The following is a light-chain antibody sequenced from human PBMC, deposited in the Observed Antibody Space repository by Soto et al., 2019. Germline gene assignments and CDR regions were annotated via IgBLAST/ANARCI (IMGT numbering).Light chain of an antibody. CDR3: QQRSNWIT. CDR2: DAS. V-gene: IGKV3-11*01. Sequence: EIVMTQSPATLSVSPGDSATLSGRASQSVSSNLAWYQQKPGQAPRLLIYDASNRATGIPARFSGSGSGTDFTLTISSLEPEDFAVYYCQQRSNWITFGQGTRLEIK. CDR1: QSVSSN. J-gene: IGKJ5*01.